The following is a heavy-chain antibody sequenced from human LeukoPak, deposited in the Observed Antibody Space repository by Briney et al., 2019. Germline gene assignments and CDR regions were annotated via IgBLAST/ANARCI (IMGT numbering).Heavy chain of an antibody. CDR3: TKGLGSFDSSDFDD. CDR2: IKSKINGETT. V-gene: IGHV3-15*01. CDR1: GFTFGSYW. J-gene: IGHJ4*02. D-gene: IGHD3-22*01. Sequence: PGGSLRLSCAASGFTFGSYWMTWVRQAPGKGLEWVGRIKSKINGETTEYAAPVKGRFTISRDDSKNTLNLEMNSLTTEDTAVYFCTKGLGSFDSSDFDDWGQGTLVTVSS.